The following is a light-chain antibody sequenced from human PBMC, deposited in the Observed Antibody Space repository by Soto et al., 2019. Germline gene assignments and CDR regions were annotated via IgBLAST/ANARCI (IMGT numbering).Light chain of an antibody. V-gene: IGKV3-20*01. CDR2: RAS. CDR1: LTISDNY. CDR3: QQYGDSPSLT. J-gene: IGKJ4*01. Sequence: EIVLTHSPGTLSLSPGERATLSCRASLTISDNYLAWYQQRPGQAPRLLIYRASSRASGIPDRFSGSGSGTDFTLTISRLEPEDFAIYYCQQYGDSPSLTFGGGTKVDIK.